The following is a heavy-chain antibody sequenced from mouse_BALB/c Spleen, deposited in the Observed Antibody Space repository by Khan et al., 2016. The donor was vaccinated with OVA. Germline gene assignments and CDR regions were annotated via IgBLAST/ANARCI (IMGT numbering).Heavy chain of an antibody. J-gene: IGHJ1*01. D-gene: IGHD6-1*01. V-gene: IGHV9-3-1*01. CDR2: INTYTGEP. CDR3: ARSASYWSFDD. CDR1: GYTFTNYG. Sequence: QIQLVQSGPVLKKPGETVKISCKASGYTFTNYGMNWVKQAPGKGLKWMGWINTYTGEPTYADDFKGRFAFSLETSANTSYLQINNLKNEDTATYCGARSASYWSFDDWGAGTTVTVSS.